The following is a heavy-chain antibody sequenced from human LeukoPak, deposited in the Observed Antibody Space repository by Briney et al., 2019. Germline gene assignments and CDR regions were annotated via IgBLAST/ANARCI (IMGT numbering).Heavy chain of an antibody. CDR1: GGSISSGDYY. CDR3: ARGNYYGSGSYYSDY. V-gene: IGHV4-39*07. J-gene: IGHJ4*02. Sequence: SETLSLTCTVSGGSISSGDYYWSWIRQPPGKGLEWIGSIYHSGYTYYNPSLKSRVTIAVDTSKNQFSLKLRSVTAADTAVYFCARGNYYGSGSYYSDYWGQGTLVTASS. D-gene: IGHD3-10*01. CDR2: IYHSGYT.